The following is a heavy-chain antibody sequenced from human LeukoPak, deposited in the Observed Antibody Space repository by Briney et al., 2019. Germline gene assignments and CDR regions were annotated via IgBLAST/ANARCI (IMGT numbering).Heavy chain of an antibody. D-gene: IGHD6-13*01. Sequence: ASVKVSCKASGYTFTSYYMHWVRQAPGQGLEWMGIINPSGGSTSYAQKFQGRVTMTRDTSTSTVYMELSSLRSEDTAVYYFARAHPEEVTAAGTEVAYWGQGTLVTVSS. CDR3: ARAHPEEVTAAGTEVAY. J-gene: IGHJ4*02. V-gene: IGHV1-46*01. CDR1: GYTFTSYY. CDR2: INPSGGST.